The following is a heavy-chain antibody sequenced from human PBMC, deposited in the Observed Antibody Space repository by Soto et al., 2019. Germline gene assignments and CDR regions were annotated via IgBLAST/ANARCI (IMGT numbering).Heavy chain of an antibody. CDR3: ARALRGYSYGAAYYFDY. CDR1: GGTFSSYA. Sequence: QVQLVQSGAEVKKPGSSVKVSCKASGGTFSSYAISWVRQAPGQGLEWMGGIIPIFGTANYAQKFQGRVTITADESTNTAYMELSSLRSEDTAVYYCARALRGYSYGAAYYFDYWGQGTLVTVSS. V-gene: IGHV1-69*01. J-gene: IGHJ4*02. CDR2: IIPIFGTA. D-gene: IGHD5-18*01.